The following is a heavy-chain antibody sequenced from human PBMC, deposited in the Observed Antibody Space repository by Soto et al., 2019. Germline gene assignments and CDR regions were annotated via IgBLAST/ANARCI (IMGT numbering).Heavy chain of an antibody. CDR3: ARDSIAARLYPFDP. Sequence: PGGSLRLSCAASGFTFSSYCMHWVRQAPGKGLEWVAVIWYDGSNKYYADSVKGRFTISRDNSKNTLYLQMNSLRAEDTAVYYCARDSIAARLYPFDPWGQGTLVTVSS. CDR2: IWYDGSNK. CDR1: GFTFSSYC. J-gene: IGHJ5*02. D-gene: IGHD6-6*01. V-gene: IGHV3-33*01.